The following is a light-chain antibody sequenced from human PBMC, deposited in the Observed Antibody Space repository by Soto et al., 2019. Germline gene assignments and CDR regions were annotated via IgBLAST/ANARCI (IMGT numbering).Light chain of an antibody. Sequence: EIVMTQSPATLSVSPGDRATLSCRASQSVRSNLAWYQQKPGQAPRLLIYGASTRATGIPARFSGSGSGTEFTFNISRLKSEDLAVYYCLKYNNWPPTFGQGTKVDI. CDR3: LKYNNWPPT. V-gene: IGKV3-15*01. CDR1: QSVRSN. CDR2: GAS. J-gene: IGKJ1*01.